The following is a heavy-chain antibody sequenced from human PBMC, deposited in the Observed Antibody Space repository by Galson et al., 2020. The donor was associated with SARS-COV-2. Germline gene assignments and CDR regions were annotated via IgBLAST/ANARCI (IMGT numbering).Heavy chain of an antibody. CDR2: IYTSGST. CDR1: GASISSGSYY. CDR3: ARDGGAVAGTGFDP. V-gene: IGHV4-61*02. Sequence: ETSETLSLTCTVSGASISSGSYYWSWIRQPAGKGLEWIGRIYTSGSTNYNPSLRSRVTISVDTSKNQFSLKLSSVTAADTAVYYCARDGGAVAGTGFDPWGQGTLVTVSS. D-gene: IGHD6-19*01. J-gene: IGHJ5*02.